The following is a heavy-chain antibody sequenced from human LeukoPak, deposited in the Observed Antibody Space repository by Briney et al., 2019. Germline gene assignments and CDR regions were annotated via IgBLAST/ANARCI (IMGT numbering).Heavy chain of an antibody. CDR3: AGKYYYDTSGYFYVDW. D-gene: IGHD3-22*01. Sequence: SETLSLTCTVSGQSINSGYYWGWIRQPPGKVLEWIGSIHHSGSTYYNPYLQSRVTISLDTPKNQFSLKLTSVTAADTAVYYCAGKYYYDTSGYFYVDWWGQGTLVTVSS. CDR2: IHHSGST. V-gene: IGHV4-38-2*02. J-gene: IGHJ4*02. CDR1: GQSINSGYY.